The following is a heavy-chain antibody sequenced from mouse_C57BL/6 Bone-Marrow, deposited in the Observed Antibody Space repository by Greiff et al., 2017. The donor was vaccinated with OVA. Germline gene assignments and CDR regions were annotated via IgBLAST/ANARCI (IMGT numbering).Heavy chain of an antibody. CDR2: IYPRSGNT. CDR1: GYTFTSYG. D-gene: IGHD1-1*01. CDR3: ARPYYYGSSYDY. V-gene: IGHV1-81*01. J-gene: IGHJ2*01. Sequence: VQVVESGAELARPGASVKLSCKASGYTFTSYGISWVKQRTGQGLEWIGEIYPRSGNTYYNEKFKGKATLTADKSSSTAYMELRSLTSEDSAVYFCARPYYYGSSYDYWGQGTTLTVSS.